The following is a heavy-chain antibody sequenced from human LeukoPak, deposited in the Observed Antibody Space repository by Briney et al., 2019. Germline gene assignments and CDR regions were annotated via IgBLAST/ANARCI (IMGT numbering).Heavy chain of an antibody. CDR2: IKQDGSEK. CDR1: GFTFSSYW. J-gene: IGHJ5*02. D-gene: IGHD3-16*01. CDR3: ARDLVITFGGDWFDP. Sequence: GGSLRLSCAASGFTFSSYWMSWVRQAPGKGLEWVANIKQDGSEKYYVDSVKGRFTISRDNAKNSLYLQMNSLGAEDTAVYYCARDLVITFGGDWFDPWGQGTLVTVSS. V-gene: IGHV3-7*01.